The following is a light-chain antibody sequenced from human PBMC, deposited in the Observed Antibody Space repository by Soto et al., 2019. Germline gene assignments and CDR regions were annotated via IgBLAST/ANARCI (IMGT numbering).Light chain of an antibody. Sequence: DIQFTQSPSFLSASVGDRATITCRASQGISSYLAWYQQKPGKAPKLLIYAASTRATDIPDRFSGSGSGTVFTLTISRLEPEDFAVYYCQQYGSSGTFGQGTKVDIK. V-gene: IGKV1-9*01. CDR2: AAS. J-gene: IGKJ1*01. CDR1: QGISSY. CDR3: QQYGSSGT.